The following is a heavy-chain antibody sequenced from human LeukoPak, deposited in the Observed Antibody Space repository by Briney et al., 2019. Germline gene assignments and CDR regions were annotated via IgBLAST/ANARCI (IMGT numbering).Heavy chain of an antibody. CDR3: ARAGVVVPAAMRYFDY. V-gene: IGHV3-21*01. CDR2: ISSSSSYI. Sequence: GGSLRLSCAASGFTFSSYSMNWVRQAPGKGLEWASSISSSSSYIYYADSVKGRFTISRDNAKNSLYLQMNSLRAEDTAVYYCARAGVVVPAAMRYFDYWGQGTLVTVSS. D-gene: IGHD2-2*01. J-gene: IGHJ4*02. CDR1: GFTFSSYS.